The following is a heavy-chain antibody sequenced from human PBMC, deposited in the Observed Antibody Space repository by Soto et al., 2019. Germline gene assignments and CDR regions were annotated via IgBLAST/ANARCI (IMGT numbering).Heavy chain of an antibody. CDR3: AASRAYDSSDYSGFHYGMDV. V-gene: IGHV3-9*01. CDR1: GFTFDDYA. D-gene: IGHD3-22*01. CDR2: LSWNGVTI. J-gene: IGHJ6*02. Sequence: EVQLVESGGVLGQPGRSLRLSCAASGFTFDDYAVHWVRQVPGKGLQWVSGLSWNGVTIGYAASVKGRFTISRDNAKKSLYLQMNGLSPDDTAFYYCAASRAYDSSDYSGFHYGMDVWGLVTTVTVS.